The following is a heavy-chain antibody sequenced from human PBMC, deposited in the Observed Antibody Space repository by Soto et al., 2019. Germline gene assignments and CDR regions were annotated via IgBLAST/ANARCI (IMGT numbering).Heavy chain of an antibody. Sequence: EVQLLQSGGGLAQPGGSLTLSCAASGFSFSDYSMNWVRRAPGKGLEWVSAFSAGGDYRHYADSVKGRFTISRDNSKNTLFLQRNSLRAEDTARYYCAREARYDRGVYHYEGIDYWVQGTLVTVSS. V-gene: IGHV3-23*01. CDR2: FSAGGDYR. CDR3: AREARYDRGVYHYEGIDY. J-gene: IGHJ4*02. CDR1: GFSFSDYS. D-gene: IGHD3-22*01.